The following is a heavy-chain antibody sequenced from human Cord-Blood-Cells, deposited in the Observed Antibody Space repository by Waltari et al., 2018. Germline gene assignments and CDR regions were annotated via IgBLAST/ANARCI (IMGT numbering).Heavy chain of an antibody. CDR2: IYYSWST. CDR1: GGSLISSIYY. V-gene: IGHV4-39*07. J-gene: IGHJ4*02. D-gene: IGHD3-9*01. CDR3: ARHDYDWGYFDY. Sequence: QLQLQESGPGLVKPSETLPLTRTASGGSLISSIYYWGRIRQPPGKGLEWIGRIYYSWSTYYNPSLKSRVTISVVTSKNQFSLKLSSVTAADTAVYYCARHDYDWGYFDYWGQGTLVTVSS.